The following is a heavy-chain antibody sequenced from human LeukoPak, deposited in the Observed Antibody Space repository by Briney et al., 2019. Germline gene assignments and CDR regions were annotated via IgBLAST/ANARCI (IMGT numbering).Heavy chain of an antibody. CDR1: GFTVSSNY. V-gene: IGHV3-53*01. CDR3: AREYRSSGFI. D-gene: IGHD6-19*01. Sequence: GGPLRLPCAASGFTVSSNYMSWVRQAPGKGLEWVSVIYSGGNTYYADSVKGRFTISRDNSKNTLYLQMNSLRAEDTAVYYCAREYRSSGFIWGQGTLVTVSS. CDR2: IYSGGNT. J-gene: IGHJ4*02.